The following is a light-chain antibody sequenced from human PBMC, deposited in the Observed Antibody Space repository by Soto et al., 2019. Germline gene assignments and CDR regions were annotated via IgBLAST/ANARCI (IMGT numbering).Light chain of an antibody. V-gene: IGKV1-5*03. CDR1: QTISSW. CDR2: KAS. J-gene: IGKJ1*01. Sequence: DIQMTQSPSTLSGSVGDRVTITCRASQTISSWLAWYQQKPGKAPKLLIYKASTLKSGVPSRFSGSGSGTEFTLTISSLQPDDFATYYCQQYNSYPWTFGQGHKVDMK. CDR3: QQYNSYPWT.